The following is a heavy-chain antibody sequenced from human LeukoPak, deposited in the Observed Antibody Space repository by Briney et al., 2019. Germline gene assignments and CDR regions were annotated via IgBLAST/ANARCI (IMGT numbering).Heavy chain of an antibody. J-gene: IGHJ6*03. D-gene: IGHD3-10*01. V-gene: IGHV1-18*01. CDR3: ARGGHGSGRIWSARYYYYMDV. CDR1: GYTFTTYG. CDR2: ISAYNGNT. Sequence: EASVTVSCKSSGYTFTTYGISRVRQAPGQGIEWMGWISAYNGNTNYAQQFQGRVTMTTDTSMSTAYMELWSLRSDDTAVYYCARGGHGSGRIWSARYYYYMDVWGKETTVTVSS.